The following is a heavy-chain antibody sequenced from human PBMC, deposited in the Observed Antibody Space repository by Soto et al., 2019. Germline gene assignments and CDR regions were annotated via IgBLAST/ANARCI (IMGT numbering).Heavy chain of an antibody. V-gene: IGHV3-7*04. CDR3: AREQYDILTGYYIRYFDY. D-gene: IGHD3-9*01. Sequence: GSLRLSCEASGFIFSMYWMSWVPQVPGEGLEWVASMKEDGGEKYYVDSVKGRFTISRDNAKNSLYLQMNSLRAEDTAIFYCAREQYDILTGYYIRYFDYWGQGT. CDR2: MKEDGGEK. CDR1: GFIFSMYW. J-gene: IGHJ4*02.